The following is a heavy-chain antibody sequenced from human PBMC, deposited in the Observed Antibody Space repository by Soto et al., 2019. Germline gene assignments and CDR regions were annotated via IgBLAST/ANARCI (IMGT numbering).Heavy chain of an antibody. CDR2: INSDGSST. CDR3: ARGHRELSRDNWFDP. Sequence: PGGSLRLSCAASGFTFSSYWMHWVRQAPGKGLVWVSRINSDGSSTSYADSVKGRFTISRDNAKNTLYLQMNSLRAEDTAVYYCARGHRELSRDNWFDPWGQGTLVTVSS. CDR1: GFTFSSYW. V-gene: IGHV3-74*01. D-gene: IGHD1-7*01. J-gene: IGHJ5*02.